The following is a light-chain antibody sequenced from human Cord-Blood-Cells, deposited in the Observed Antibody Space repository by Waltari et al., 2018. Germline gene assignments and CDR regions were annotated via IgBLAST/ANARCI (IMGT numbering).Light chain of an antibody. CDR1: ALPKQY. CDR2: KDS. J-gene: IGLJ3*02. V-gene: IGLV3-25*03. CDR3: QSAYSSGTYRV. Sequence: SYELPQPPSVSVSPGQPARITCPGDALPKQYAYWYQQQPGQAPVLVIYKDSERPSGIPERFSGSSSGTTVTLTISGVQAEDEADYYCQSAYSSGTYRVFGGGTKLTVL.